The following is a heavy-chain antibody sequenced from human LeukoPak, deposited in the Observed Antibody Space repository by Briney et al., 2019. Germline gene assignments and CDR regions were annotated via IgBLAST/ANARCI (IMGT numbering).Heavy chain of an antibody. D-gene: IGHD2-21*02. CDR3: ARSRGVVVTANPMGY. J-gene: IGHJ4*02. V-gene: IGHV1-3*01. CDR1: GGTFSSYA. CDR2: INAGNGNT. Sequence: GSSVKVSCKASGGTFSSYAISWVRQAPGQGLEWMGWINAGNGNTKYSQKFQGRVTITRDTSASTAYMELSSLRSEDTAVYYCARSRGVVVTANPMGYWGQGTLVTVSS.